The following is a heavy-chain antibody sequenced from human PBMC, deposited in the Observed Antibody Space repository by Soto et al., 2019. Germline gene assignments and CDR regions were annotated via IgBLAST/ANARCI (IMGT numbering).Heavy chain of an antibody. CDR1: GFSLSTSGVG. V-gene: IGHV2-5*02. J-gene: IGHJ5*02. Sequence: SGPTLVNPTQTLTLTCTFSGFSLSTSGVGVAWIRQPPGKALECLALIYWDDDKRYSPSLKSRLTISKDTSKNQVVLTMTNMDPVDTATYYCAQFPNYYQYNWFDPWGQGTLVTVSS. D-gene: IGHD3-10*01. CDR2: IYWDDDK. CDR3: AQFPNYYQYNWFDP.